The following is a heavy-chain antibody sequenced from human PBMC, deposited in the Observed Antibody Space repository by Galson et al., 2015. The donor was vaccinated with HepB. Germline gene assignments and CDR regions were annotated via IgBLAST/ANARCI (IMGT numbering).Heavy chain of an antibody. CDR2: ISSSGGST. J-gene: IGHJ6*04. V-gene: IGHV3-23*01. CDR3: AKLLRYSSTSGDV. Sequence: SLRLSCAASEFTFSSYAMTWVRQAPGKGLEWVSGISSSGGSTYYADSVKGRFTTSRDNSKNTLYLQMNSLRAEDTAVYYCAKLLRYSSTSGDVWGKGTTVTVSS. D-gene: IGHD6-13*01. CDR1: EFTFSSYA.